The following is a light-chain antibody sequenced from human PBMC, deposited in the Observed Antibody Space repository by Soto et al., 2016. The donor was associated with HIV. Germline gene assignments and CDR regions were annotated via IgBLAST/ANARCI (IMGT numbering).Light chain of an antibody. J-gene: IGKJ1*01. Sequence: AIQLTQSPSSLSASVGDRVTITCRASQGISSALAWYQQKPGKSPKLLIYEASNLEGGVPSRFSGSGSGTDFTLTISSLQAEDFATYYCQQSYSMPWTLAKGPRWKSN. V-gene: IGKV1-13*02. CDR2: EAS. CDR3: QQSYSMPWT. CDR1: QGISSA.